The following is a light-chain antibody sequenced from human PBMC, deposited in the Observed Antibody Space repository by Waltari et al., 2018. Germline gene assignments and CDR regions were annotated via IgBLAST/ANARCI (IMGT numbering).Light chain of an antibody. J-gene: IGKJ2*01. CDR2: MAS. V-gene: IGKV1-5*03. CDR1: QSVGTW. Sequence: DIQRTQSPSSLSASVGHRVTISCRASQSVGTWLAWYQQTPGKAPKLLIYMASSLDSGVPSRFSGSGSGTDFTLTISSLQPDDFATYSCQQYSSFSTFGQGTKV. CDR3: QQYSSFST.